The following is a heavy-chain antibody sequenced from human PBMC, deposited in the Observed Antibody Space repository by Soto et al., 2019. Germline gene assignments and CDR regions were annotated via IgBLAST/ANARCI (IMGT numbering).Heavy chain of an antibody. V-gene: IGHV1-69*01. Sequence: QVHLLLQSGAEVKKPGYSVKVSCKASGGTPSNSAISWVRQAPGQGLEWMGGIIPVFGLVKYAQNFQVRVTITADESTNTAYMELSSLRPEDTAVYYCAGGRIVVVGSRAYYGMDVWGQGTTVTVSS. J-gene: IGHJ6*02. CDR2: IIPVFGLV. D-gene: IGHD3-22*01. CDR3: AGGRIVVVGSRAYYGMDV. CDR1: GGTPSNSA.